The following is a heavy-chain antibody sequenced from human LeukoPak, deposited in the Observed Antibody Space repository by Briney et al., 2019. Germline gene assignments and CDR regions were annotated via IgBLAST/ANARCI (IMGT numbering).Heavy chain of an antibody. V-gene: IGHV4-39*07. Sequence: PSQTLSLTCTVSGGSISSGSYYWSWIRQPPGKGLEWIGEINHSGSTNYNPSLKSRVTISVDTSKNQFSLKLSSVTAADTAVYYCARKRGYSSSWYGGSWFDPWGQGTLVTVSS. CDR2: INHSGST. CDR1: GGSISSGSYY. D-gene: IGHD6-13*01. CDR3: ARKRGYSSSWYGGSWFDP. J-gene: IGHJ5*02.